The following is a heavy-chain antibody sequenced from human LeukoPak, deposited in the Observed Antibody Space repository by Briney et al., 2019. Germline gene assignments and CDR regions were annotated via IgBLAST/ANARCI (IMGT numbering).Heavy chain of an antibody. CDR2: IYGGDNR. V-gene: IGHV3-53*01. CDR3: ARGPTVSSTWDY. CDR1: GFTVSSAY. J-gene: IGHJ4*02. D-gene: IGHD2-2*01. Sequence: GGSLRLSCAASGFTVSSAYVSWVRQAPGKGLEWVSSIYGGDNREYSDSVKGRFTISRDDSKNTVSLQMSSLRVEDTAVYYCARGPTVSSTWDYWGQGTLVTVSP.